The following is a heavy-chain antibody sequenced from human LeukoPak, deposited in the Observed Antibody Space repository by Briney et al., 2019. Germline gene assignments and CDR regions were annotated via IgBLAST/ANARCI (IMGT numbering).Heavy chain of an antibody. CDR1: GFTFSSYS. J-gene: IGHJ4*02. CDR2: ISSSSSYI. D-gene: IGHD3-22*01. CDR3: AKGISFYYYISACFDY. V-gene: IGHV3-21*04. Sequence: GGSLRLSCAASGFTFSSYSMNWVRQAPGKGLEWVSSISSSSSYIYYADSVKGRFTISRDNAKNTLYLQMNSLRAEDMALYYCAKGISFYYYISACFDYWGQGTLVTVSS.